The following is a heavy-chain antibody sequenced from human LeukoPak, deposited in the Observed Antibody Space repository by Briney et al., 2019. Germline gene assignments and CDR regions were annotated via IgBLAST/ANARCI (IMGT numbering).Heavy chain of an antibody. J-gene: IGHJ4*02. D-gene: IGHD5-24*01. CDR1: GGSISSSNHY. CDR3: ARLGDAYNLLLDY. V-gene: IGHV4-39*01. CDR2: IYYSGST. Sequence: SSETLSLTCTVSGGSISSSNHYWAWIRQPPGKGLEWIGSIYYSGSTYYNPSLRSRLTMSVDTSKNQFSLRLTSVTAADTAVYYCARLGDAYNLLLDYWGQGTLVTVSS.